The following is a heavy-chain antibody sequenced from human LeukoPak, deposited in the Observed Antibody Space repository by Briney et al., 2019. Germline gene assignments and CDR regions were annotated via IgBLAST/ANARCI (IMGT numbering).Heavy chain of an antibody. CDR1: GFTFSNAW. V-gene: IGHV3-15*01. CDR2: IKCKTDGGTT. Sequence: GGSLRLSCAASGFTFSNAWMSWVRQAPGKGLEWVGRIKCKTDGGTTDYAAPVKGRFTISRDDSKNTLYLQMNSLRAEDTAVYYCAKDWLERQPLDAFDIWGQGTMVTVSS. J-gene: IGHJ3*02. CDR3: AKDWLERQPLDAFDI. D-gene: IGHD1-1*01.